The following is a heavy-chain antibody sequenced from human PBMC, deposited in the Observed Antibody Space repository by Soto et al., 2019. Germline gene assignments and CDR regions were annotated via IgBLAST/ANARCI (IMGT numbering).Heavy chain of an antibody. J-gene: IGHJ4*02. D-gene: IGHD3-16*01. CDR3: AHSALHMITFGGVGVTGYDY. CDR2: IYWDDDN. CDR1: GFSLSTSGVG. V-gene: IGHV2-5*02. Sequence: QVTLKESGPTLVKPTQTLTLTCTFSGFSLSTSGVGVGWIRQPPGKALEWLALIYWDDDNRYSPSLKSRLTINKDTSKNQVVLTMTNMDPVDTATYYCAHSALHMITFGGVGVTGYDYWGQGTLVTVSS.